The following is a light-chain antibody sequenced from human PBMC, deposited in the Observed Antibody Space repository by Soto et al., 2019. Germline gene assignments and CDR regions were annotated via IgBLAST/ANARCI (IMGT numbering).Light chain of an antibody. Sequence: DIQMTQSPSSVSASVGDRVTITCRASQGLGVWLGWYQQKPGKAPQLLIFGASGLQTEVPSRFSGSGSGTDFTLTISSLQPEDFETYYCQQAYSFPLTVGGGAKVDI. CDR2: GAS. J-gene: IGKJ4*01. CDR1: QGLGVW. CDR3: QQAYSFPLT. V-gene: IGKV1-12*01.